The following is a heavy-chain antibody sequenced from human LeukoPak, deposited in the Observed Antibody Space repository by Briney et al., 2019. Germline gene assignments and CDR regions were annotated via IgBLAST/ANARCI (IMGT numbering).Heavy chain of an antibody. Sequence: ASVMFSCKSCSYTFFNCYVHWVRQAPGQKLEGMRWINHSSGATNFEQQFLRRVTMTRDKNIIIAYMDVSRLTSHDTAVYYCARISVAGGYWGQGTVVNVSS. CDR1: SYTFFNCY. CDR3: ARISVAGGY. J-gene: IGHJ1*01. D-gene: IGHD6-19*01. CDR2: INHSSGAT. V-gene: IGHV1-2*02.